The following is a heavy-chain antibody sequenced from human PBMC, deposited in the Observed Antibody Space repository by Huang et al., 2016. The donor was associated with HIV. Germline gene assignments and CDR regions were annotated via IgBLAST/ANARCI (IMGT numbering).Heavy chain of an antibody. CDR1: GASISSGGSS. V-gene: IGHV4-30-2*01. Sequence: QLQLQESGSGLVKPSQALSLTCDVSGASISSGGSSWSWIRQPPGKGLEWIGYIYHTGNSYYNPSLKSRVTISIDKSRNQFSLKLTSVTAADTAVYYCARRPYSGYFDYWGQGTLVTVSS. D-gene: IGHD6-13*01. J-gene: IGHJ4*02. CDR2: IYHTGNS. CDR3: ARRPYSGYFDY.